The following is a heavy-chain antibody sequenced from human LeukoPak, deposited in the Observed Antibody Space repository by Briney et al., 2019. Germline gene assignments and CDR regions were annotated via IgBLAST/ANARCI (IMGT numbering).Heavy chain of an antibody. V-gene: IGHV5-51*01. CDR2: IYPGDSDT. CDR1: GYSFTSYW. CDR3: ARQPGGVPAANNWFDP. D-gene: IGHD2-2*01. J-gene: IGHJ5*02. Sequence: GESLKISCKGSGYSFTSYWIGWVRQMPGEGLEWMGIIYPGDSDTRYSPSFQGQVTISADKSISTAYLQWSSLKASDTAMYYCARQPGGVPAANNWFDPWGQGTLVTVSS.